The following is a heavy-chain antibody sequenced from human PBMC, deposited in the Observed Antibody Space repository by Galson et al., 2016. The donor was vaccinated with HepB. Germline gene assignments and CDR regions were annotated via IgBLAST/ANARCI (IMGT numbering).Heavy chain of an antibody. Sequence: SLRLSCAASGFTFSSFWMTWVRQVPGKGLEWVANIKRDASETHYVDFVKSRFTISRDNARNSLYLHMNSLRVEDTAVYYCVRDTTYYDSSAYYDAFDVWGQGTTVTVSS. V-gene: IGHV3-7*03. D-gene: IGHD3-22*01. CDR1: GFTFSSFW. J-gene: IGHJ3*01. CDR3: VRDTTYYDSSAYYDAFDV. CDR2: IKRDASET.